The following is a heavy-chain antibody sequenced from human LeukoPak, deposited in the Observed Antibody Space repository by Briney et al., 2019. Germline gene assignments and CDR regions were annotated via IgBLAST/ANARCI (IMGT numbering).Heavy chain of an antibody. CDR1: GFNVSDYY. V-gene: IGHV3-11*04. D-gene: IGHD2-21*01. Sequence: PGGSLRLSCAASGFNVSDYYMSWIRQSPGKGLEWASHIVISGGTTYYTDSVKGRFTISRDTARNSVYLQMNSLRAEDTAVYYCARDGGENSWEGYFDVWGQGALVTVSS. CDR3: ARDGGENSWEGYFDV. J-gene: IGHJ4*02. CDR2: IVISGGTT.